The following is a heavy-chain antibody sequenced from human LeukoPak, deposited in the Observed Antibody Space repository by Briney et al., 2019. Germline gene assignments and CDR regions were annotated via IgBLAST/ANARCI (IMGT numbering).Heavy chain of an antibody. J-gene: IGHJ4*02. V-gene: IGHV3-21*01. Sequence: GGSLRLSCAASGFTFSSYNMNWIRQAPGKGLEWVSAISSSSSYIYIADSVKGRFIISRDDAKNLLHLEMNSLRVEDTAVYYCAKVGTGNQYGSGDFDYWGQGTLVTVSS. CDR2: ISSSSSYI. CDR3: AKVGTGNQYGSGDFDY. CDR1: GFTFSSYN. D-gene: IGHD3-10*01.